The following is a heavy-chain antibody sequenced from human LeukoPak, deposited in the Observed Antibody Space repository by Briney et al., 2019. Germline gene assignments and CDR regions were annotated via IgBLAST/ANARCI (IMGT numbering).Heavy chain of an antibody. Sequence: GGSLRLSCAASGFTFSSYAMRWVRQAPGKGLEWVAVISYDGSSKYYADSVKGRFTISRDNSKNTLYLQMNSLRAEDTAVYYCARASSGSSFDPWGQGTLVTVSS. CDR3: ARASSGSSFDP. V-gene: IGHV3-30*01. J-gene: IGHJ5*02. D-gene: IGHD1-26*01. CDR2: ISYDGSSK. CDR1: GFTFSSYA.